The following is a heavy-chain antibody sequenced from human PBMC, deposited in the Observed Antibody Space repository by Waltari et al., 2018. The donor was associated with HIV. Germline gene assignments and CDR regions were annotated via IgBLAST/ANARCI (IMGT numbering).Heavy chain of an antibody. Sequence: EVQLAESGGASVQPGGSLRLSCAASGFSISRYWMHWVRQTPGKGRVWVSRMNEDGKRIDYAGSVRGRFTISRDSAKNTLFLQMNSLRDEDTAMYYCIRDMFGEYDYWGQGALVTVSS. D-gene: IGHD3-10*02. V-gene: IGHV3-74*01. CDR3: IRDMFGEYDY. CDR1: GFSISRYW. J-gene: IGHJ4*02. CDR2: MNEDGKRI.